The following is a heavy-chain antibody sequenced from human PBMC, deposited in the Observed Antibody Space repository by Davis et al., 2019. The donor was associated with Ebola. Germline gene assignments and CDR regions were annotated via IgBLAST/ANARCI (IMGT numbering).Heavy chain of an antibody. D-gene: IGHD4-11*01. CDR2: IYYSGRT. Sequence: SETLSLTCTVSGGSTSSSSYYWGWIRQPPGTGLEWMGSIYYSGRTYYNPSLKSRVTISVDTSKNQFSLKLSSVTAADTAVYYCSNEDYWGQGTLVTVSS. V-gene: IGHV4-39*01. J-gene: IGHJ4*02. CDR3: SNEDY. CDR1: GGSTSSSSYY.